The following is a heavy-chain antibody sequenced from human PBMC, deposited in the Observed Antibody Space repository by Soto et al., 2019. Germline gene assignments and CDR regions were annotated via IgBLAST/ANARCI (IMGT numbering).Heavy chain of an antibody. CDR1: GYTFTSYG. Sequence: QVQLVQSGGEVRKPGASVTVSCKASGYTFTSYGISWVRQAPGQGLEWMGWISGYNGKTNYAQKVQDRVTMTTDTSTGTVDLEVRSLRFADTAVYYCAREGDVPYYYYGMDVWGQGTTVTVSS. D-gene: IGHD2-21*02. CDR3: AREGDVPYYYYGMDV. J-gene: IGHJ6*02. CDR2: ISGYNGKT. V-gene: IGHV1-18*01.